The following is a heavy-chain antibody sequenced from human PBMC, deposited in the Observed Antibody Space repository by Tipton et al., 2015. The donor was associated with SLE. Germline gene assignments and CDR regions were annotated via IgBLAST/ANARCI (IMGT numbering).Heavy chain of an antibody. CDR2: IYYSGST. D-gene: IGHD3-22*01. Sequence: TLSLTCTVSGGSISSGDYYWSWIRQPPGKGLEWIGYIYYSGSTYYNPSPKSRVTISVDTSKNQFSLKLSSVTAADTAVYYCARGRPDSSGYYSGWFQHWGQGTLVTVSS. CDR1: GGSISSGDYY. J-gene: IGHJ1*01. V-gene: IGHV4-30-4*01. CDR3: ARGRPDSSGYYSGWFQH.